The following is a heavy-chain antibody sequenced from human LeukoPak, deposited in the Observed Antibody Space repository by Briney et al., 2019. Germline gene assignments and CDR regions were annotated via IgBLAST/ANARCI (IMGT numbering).Heavy chain of an antibody. V-gene: IGHV3-23*01. CDR1: GFTFINYG. Sequence: GGSLRLSCAASGFTFINYGMNWVRQAPGKGLEWVSGITGSGGSTYYADSVKGRFTISRDNSKNTVYLQINSLTAEDTAVYFCGRDSRWAQPDYWGQGTLVTVSS. J-gene: IGHJ4*02. CDR3: GRDSRWAQPDY. CDR2: ITGSGGST. D-gene: IGHD5-24*01.